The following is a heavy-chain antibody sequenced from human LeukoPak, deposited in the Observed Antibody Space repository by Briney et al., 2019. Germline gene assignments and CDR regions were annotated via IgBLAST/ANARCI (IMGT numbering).Heavy chain of an antibody. J-gene: IGHJ4*02. V-gene: IGHV4-34*01. CDR2: INHSGST. CDR1: GGSFSGYY. Sequence: SETLSLTCAVYGGSFSGYYWSWIRQPPGKGLEWIGEINHSGSTNYNPSLKSRVTISVDTSKNQFSLKLSSATAADTAVYYCARVSMEQLVNFDYWGQGTLVTVSS. D-gene: IGHD6-13*01. CDR3: ARVSMEQLVNFDY.